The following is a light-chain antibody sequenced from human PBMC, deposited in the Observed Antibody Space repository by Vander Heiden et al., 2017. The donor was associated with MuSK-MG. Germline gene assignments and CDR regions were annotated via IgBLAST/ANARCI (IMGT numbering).Light chain of an antibody. Sequence: SAIPQPASVSGSPGQSITISCTGTSSDVGGYNYVSWYQQHPGKAPKLMIYDVSNRPSGDSNRFSGSKSGNTASLTISGLQAEDEADYYCSSYTSSSTRVVFGGGTKLTVL. CDR3: SSYTSSSTRVV. CDR2: DVS. J-gene: IGLJ2*01. CDR1: SSDVGGYNY. V-gene: IGLV2-14*01.